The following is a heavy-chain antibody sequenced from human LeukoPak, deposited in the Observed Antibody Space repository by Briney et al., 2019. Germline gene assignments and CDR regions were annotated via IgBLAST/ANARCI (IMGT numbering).Heavy chain of an antibody. CDR3: AKTKGYFDY. CDR2: IYNDGST. D-gene: IGHD1/OR15-1a*01. CDR1: GGXIRSYY. V-gene: IGHV4-4*07. J-gene: IGHJ4*02. Sequence: SETLPLTCSVSGGXIRSYYWSWIRQPAGKGPEWIGRIYNDGSTNYNPSLKSRVTMSVDTSKNRFSLKLSSVTAADTAVYYCAKTKGYFDYWGQGTLVTVSS.